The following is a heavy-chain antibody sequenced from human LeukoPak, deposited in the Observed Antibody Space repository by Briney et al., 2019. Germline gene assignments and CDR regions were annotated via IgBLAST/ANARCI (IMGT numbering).Heavy chain of an antibody. J-gene: IGHJ3*02. CDR2: IYTSGST. D-gene: IGHD3-22*01. Sequence: KPSETLSLTCTVSGGYISSYYWSWIRQPAGKGLEWIGRIYTSGSTNYNPSLKSRVTMSVDTSKNQFSLKLSSVTAADTAVYYCARDQGPMTYYYDSSGYYYNAFDIWGQGTMVAVSS. V-gene: IGHV4-4*07. CDR3: ARDQGPMTYYYDSSGYYYNAFDI. CDR1: GGYISSYY.